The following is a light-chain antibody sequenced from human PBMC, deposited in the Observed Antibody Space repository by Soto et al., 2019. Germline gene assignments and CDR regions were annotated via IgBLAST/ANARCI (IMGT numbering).Light chain of an antibody. CDR2: LNSDGSH. CDR1: SGHSSYA. V-gene: IGLV4-69*01. CDR3: QTWGTGPWV. J-gene: IGLJ3*02. Sequence: QSVLTQSPSASASLVASVKLTCTLSSGHSSYAIAWHQQQPEKGPRYLMKLNSDGSHSKGDEIPDRFSGSSSGAERYLTISSLQSEDEADYYCQTWGTGPWVFGGGTKLTVL.